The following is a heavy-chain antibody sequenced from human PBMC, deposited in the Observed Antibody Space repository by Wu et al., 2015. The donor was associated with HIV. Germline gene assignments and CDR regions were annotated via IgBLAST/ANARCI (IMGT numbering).Heavy chain of an antibody. D-gene: IGHD2-15*01. CDR1: GYTFTSHY. V-gene: IGHV1-46*01. CDR3: ARDPSGLYCSGGVCKFAHFDF. CDR2: INPSAGST. J-gene: IGHJ4*02. Sequence: QVHLVQSGAEVKKPGASVRISCKASGYTFTSHYIHWVRQAPGQGLERMGMINPSAGSTYYTQKFQGRVTMTRDTSTSTVYMELSSLTSDDTAVYYCARDPSGLYCSGGVCKFAHFDFWGPGTLVTVSS.